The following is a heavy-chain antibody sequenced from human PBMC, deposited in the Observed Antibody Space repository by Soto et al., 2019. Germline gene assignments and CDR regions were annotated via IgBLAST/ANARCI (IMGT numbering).Heavy chain of an antibody. CDR3: ARDDALRFSGV. CDR2: IKQDGSEK. J-gene: IGHJ6*04. V-gene: IGHV3-7*01. CDR1: GFTFSSYW. D-gene: IGHD3-3*01. Sequence: GGSLRLSCAATGFTFSSYWMSWVCQAPGKGLEWVANIKQDGSEKYYVDSVKGRFTISRDNAKNSLYLQMNSLRAEDTAVYYCARDDALRFSGVWGKGTTVTVSS.